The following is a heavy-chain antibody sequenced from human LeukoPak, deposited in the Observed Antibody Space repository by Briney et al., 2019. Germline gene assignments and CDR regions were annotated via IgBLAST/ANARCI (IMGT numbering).Heavy chain of an antibody. Sequence: PGGSLRLSCAASGLTFSSYGMHWVRQAPGKGLEWVAFIRYDGSNKYYADSVKGRFTISRDNSKNTLYLQMNSLRAEDTAVYYCAKEGYSSSWNPLYYYYYYMDVWGKGTTVTISS. V-gene: IGHV3-30*02. J-gene: IGHJ6*03. CDR2: IRYDGSNK. D-gene: IGHD6-13*01. CDR1: GLTFSSYG. CDR3: AKEGYSSSWNPLYYYYYYMDV.